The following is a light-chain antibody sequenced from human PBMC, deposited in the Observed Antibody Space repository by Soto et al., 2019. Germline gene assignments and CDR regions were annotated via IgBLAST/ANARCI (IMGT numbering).Light chain of an antibody. CDR2: VAS. J-gene: IGKJ1*01. CDR3: HQYGNAPHT. Sequence: DTVLTQSPVTLSLSPGERATLSCRASQIVSSKFLAWYQQKPGQAPRLLIYVASIRATGTPDRFSGSGSGTDFTLTISRLEPEDFALYYCHQYGNAPHTFGPGTKVDIK. V-gene: IGKV3-20*01. CDR1: QIVSSKF.